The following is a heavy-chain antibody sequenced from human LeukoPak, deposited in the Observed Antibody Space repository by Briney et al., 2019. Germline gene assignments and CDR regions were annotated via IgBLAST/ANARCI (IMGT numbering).Heavy chain of an antibody. CDR3: AKRLSASDWFEVDY. CDR2: IDSVRNT. J-gene: IGHJ4*02. V-gene: IGHV3-23*01. CDR1: GFTFSTYA. Sequence: GGSLRLSCAASGFTFSTYAMTWVRQAPGKGLEWVSTIDSVRNTHYADSVKGRFTISRDNSKNTVHLQMNSLRAEDTAVYYRAKRLSASDWFEVDYWGQGTLVTVSS. D-gene: IGHD3-9*01.